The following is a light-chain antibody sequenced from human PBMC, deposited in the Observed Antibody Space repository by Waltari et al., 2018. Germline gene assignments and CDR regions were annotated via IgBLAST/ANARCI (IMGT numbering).Light chain of an antibody. CDR3: QQYDNPFIT. V-gene: IGKV1-33*01. Sequence: DIQMTQSPSSLSASVGDRVTITCQASQDISNYLNWYQQKPGKARKLLIYDASNLETGVPSRFSGSGSGTDFTFTISRLQPEDISTYYCQQYDNPFITLGQGTRLEIK. CDR1: QDISNY. CDR2: DAS. J-gene: IGKJ5*01.